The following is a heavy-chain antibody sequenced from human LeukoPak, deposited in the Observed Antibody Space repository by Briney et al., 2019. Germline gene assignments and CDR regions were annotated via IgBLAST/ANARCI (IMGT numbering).Heavy chain of an antibody. CDR3: ARRRDAFDI. CDR2: IYYSGST. V-gene: IGHV4-59*08. J-gene: IGHJ3*02. Sequence: LSETLSLTCTVPGGSISSYYWSWIRQPPGKGLEWIGYIYYSGSTNYNPSLKSRVTISVDTSKNQFSLKLSSVTAADTAVYYCARRRDAFDIWGQGTMVTVSS. CDR1: GGSISSYY. D-gene: IGHD5-24*01.